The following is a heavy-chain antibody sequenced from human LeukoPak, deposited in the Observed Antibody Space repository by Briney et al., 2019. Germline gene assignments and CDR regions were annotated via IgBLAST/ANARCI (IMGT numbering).Heavy chain of an antibody. V-gene: IGHV3-23*01. CDR2: ISSSGSGT. J-gene: IGHJ6*03. CDR3: AKGRGAVNSYVDV. Sequence: GGSLRLSCSASGFAFSSYAMNWVRQAPEKGLEWVSCISSSGSGTNYAESVKGRFTISRDKSKNTLYLEMNSLRAEDTAVYYCAKGRGAVNSYVDVWGKGITVTVSS. D-gene: IGHD3-10*01. CDR1: GFAFSSYA.